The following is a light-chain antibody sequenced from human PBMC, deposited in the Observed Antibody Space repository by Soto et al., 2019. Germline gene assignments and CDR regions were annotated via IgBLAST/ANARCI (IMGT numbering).Light chain of an antibody. CDR3: QQYNSHSSYT. CDR1: QSINTW. V-gene: IGKV1-5*03. J-gene: IGKJ2*01. Sequence: DIQMTQSPSTLSASVGDRVTITCRASQSINTWLAWYQQKPGKAPKLLIYKASSLGSGVSSRFSGSGSGTDFTLTIISLQPDDFAIYYCQQYNSHSSYTFGQGTKLETK. CDR2: KAS.